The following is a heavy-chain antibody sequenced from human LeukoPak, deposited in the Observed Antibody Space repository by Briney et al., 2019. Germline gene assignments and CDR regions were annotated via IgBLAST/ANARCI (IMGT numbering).Heavy chain of an antibody. CDR2: ISSSGTGI. Sequence: GGSLRLSCAASGFTFSDYYMSWIRQAPGKGLEWVSYISSSGTGIYYADSVKGRFTISRDNAKNSLYPQMNSLRAEDTAVYYCAELGITMIGGVWGKGTTVTISS. D-gene: IGHD3-10*02. CDR3: AELGITMIGGV. CDR1: GFTFSDYY. V-gene: IGHV3-11*04. J-gene: IGHJ6*04.